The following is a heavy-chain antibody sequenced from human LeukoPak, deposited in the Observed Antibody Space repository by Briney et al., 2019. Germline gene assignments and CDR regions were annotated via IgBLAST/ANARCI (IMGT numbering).Heavy chain of an antibody. CDR2: IKSKTDGGTT. V-gene: IGHV3-15*01. CDR1: GFIFSNAW. J-gene: IGHJ6*03. Sequence: GGSLRLSCAASGFIFSNAWMSWVRQAPGKGLEWVGRIKSKTDGGTTDYAAPVKGRFTISRDDSKNTLYPQMNSLKTEDTAVYYCTRPYYYYYYMDVWGKGTTVTVSS. CDR3: TRPYYYYYYMDV.